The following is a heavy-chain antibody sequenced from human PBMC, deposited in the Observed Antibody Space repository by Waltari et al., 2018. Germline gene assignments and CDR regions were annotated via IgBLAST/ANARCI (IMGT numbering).Heavy chain of an antibody. Sequence: QVQLQESGPGLVKPSQTLSLTCTVSGGSISSTDYYWSWLRQPPGGGLEWIGYIYSTGRTYYKSSLKSRIAMSLDRSKNQFSLKLRSVTAADTAVYFCARFLSGSYFDYWGQGTLVPVSS. CDR1: GGSISSTDYY. CDR3: ARFLSGSYFDY. J-gene: IGHJ4*02. CDR2: IYSTGRT. V-gene: IGHV4-30-4*08. D-gene: IGHD5-12*01.